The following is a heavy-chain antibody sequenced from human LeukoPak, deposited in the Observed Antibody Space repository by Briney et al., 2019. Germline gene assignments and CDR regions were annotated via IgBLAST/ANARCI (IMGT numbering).Heavy chain of an antibody. CDR2: IYPGDSDT. V-gene: IGHV5-51*01. CDR1: GYSFTSYW. D-gene: IGHD1-20*01. CDR3: ARRDSYNWKAFDY. Sequence: GESLKISCKGSGYSFTSYWIGWVRPMPGKGLEWMGIIYPGDSDTKYNPSFQGQVTISADKSISTAYLQWSSLKASDTAIYYCARRDSYNWKAFDYWGQGTLVTVSS. J-gene: IGHJ4*02.